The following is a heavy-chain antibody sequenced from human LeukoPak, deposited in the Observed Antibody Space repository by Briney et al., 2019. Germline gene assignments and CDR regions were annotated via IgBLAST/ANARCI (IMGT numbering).Heavy chain of an antibody. CDR1: GFSFSSYN. D-gene: IGHD3-22*01. CDR2: IGSSGSPT. J-gene: IGHJ6*02. Sequence: GGSLRLSCAASGFSFSSYNMNWVRQAPGKGLEWIPYIGSSGSPTHYADSVGGRFTISRDNAKNSLYLQMNSLRDEDTAVYFCARRPYSDTSGRLSDVWGQGTTVTVSS. CDR3: ARRPYSDTSGRLSDV. V-gene: IGHV3-48*02.